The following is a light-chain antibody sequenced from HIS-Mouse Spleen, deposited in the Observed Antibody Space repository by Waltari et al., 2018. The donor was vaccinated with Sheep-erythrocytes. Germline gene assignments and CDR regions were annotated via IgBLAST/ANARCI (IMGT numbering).Light chain of an antibody. CDR2: LGS. Sequence: DIVMTQSPLSLTVTPGEPASISCRCSQSLLHSNGYNQLDWYLQKPGQSPQLLIYLGSNRASGVPDRFSGSGSGTDFTLKISRVEAEDVGVYYCMQALQTPTFGQGTRLEIK. V-gene: IGKV2-28*01. CDR3: MQALQTPT. CDR1: QSLLHSNGYNQ. J-gene: IGKJ5*01.